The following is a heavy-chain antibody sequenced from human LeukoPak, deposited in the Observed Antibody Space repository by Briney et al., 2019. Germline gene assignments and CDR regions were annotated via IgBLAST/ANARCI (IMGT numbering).Heavy chain of an antibody. V-gene: IGHV4-39*07. J-gene: IGHJ5*02. Sequence: SETLSLTCTVSGGSISSSSYYWGWIRQPPGKGLEWIGSIYYSGSTYYNPSLKSRVTISVDTSKNQFSLKLSPVTAADTAVYYCARGLARWLTPYNWFDPWGQGTLVTVSS. CDR1: GGSISSSSYY. CDR3: ARGLARWLTPYNWFDP. CDR2: IYYSGST. D-gene: IGHD4-23*01.